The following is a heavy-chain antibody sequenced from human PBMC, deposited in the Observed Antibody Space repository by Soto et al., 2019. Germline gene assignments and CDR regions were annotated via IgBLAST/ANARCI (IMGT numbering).Heavy chain of an antibody. Sequence: GGSLRLSCAASGFTFSSYWMSWVRQAPGKGLEWVANIQQDGSEQYYVDSVKGRFTISRDNAKNSLYLQMNSLRAEDTAVYYCARAKDFYSSGWYLDYFDYWGQGAQVTVSS. CDR3: ARAKDFYSSGWYLDYFDY. D-gene: IGHD6-19*01. J-gene: IGHJ4*02. CDR1: GFTFSSYW. V-gene: IGHV3-7*01. CDR2: IQQDGSEQ.